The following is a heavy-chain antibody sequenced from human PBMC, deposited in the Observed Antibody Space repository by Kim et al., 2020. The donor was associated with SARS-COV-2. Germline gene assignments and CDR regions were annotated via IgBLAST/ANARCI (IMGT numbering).Heavy chain of an antibody. CDR2: IYYSGST. D-gene: IGHD3-16*01. J-gene: IGHJ6*02. Sequence: SETLSLTCTVSGGSISSSSYYWGWIRQPPGKGLEWIGNIYYSGSTYYIPSLKSRITISVDTSKNQFSLKLTSVTAADTTVYFCARLFQTSHSGGDGMDVWGQGTTVTVSS. V-gene: IGHV4-39*01. CDR3: ARLFQTSHSGGDGMDV. CDR1: GGSISSSSYY.